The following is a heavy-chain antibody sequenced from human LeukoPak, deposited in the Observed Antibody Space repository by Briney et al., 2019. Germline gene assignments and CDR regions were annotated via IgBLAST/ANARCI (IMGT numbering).Heavy chain of an antibody. CDR3: ARVGTTVPDSDWFDP. CDR2: INPNSGGT. CDR1: GYTFTGYY. V-gene: IGHV1-2*02. J-gene: IGHJ5*02. D-gene: IGHD4-17*01. Sequence: ASVKVSCKASGYTFTGYYMHWVRQAPGQGLEWMGWINPNSGGTNYAQKFQGRVTMTRDTSISTAYMELSRLRSDDTAVYYCARVGTTVPDSDWFDPWGQGTLVTVSS.